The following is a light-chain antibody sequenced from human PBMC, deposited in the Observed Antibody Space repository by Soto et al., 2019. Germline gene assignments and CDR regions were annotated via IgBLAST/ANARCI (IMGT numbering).Light chain of an antibody. V-gene: IGLV2-14*03. Sequence: QSVLTQPASVYGSPGQSITISCTGTSSDIGHYDYVSWYQQHPGKAPKLMFYHVTYRPSGVSNRYSGSKSGNSASLTISGLQADDEADYYCCSLTTSHTYVFGSGTKLTVL. CDR1: SSDIGHYDY. CDR3: CSLTTSHTYV. CDR2: HVT. J-gene: IGLJ1*01.